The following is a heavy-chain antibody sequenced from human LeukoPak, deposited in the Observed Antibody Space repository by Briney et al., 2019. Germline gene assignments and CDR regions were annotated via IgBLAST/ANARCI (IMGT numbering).Heavy chain of an antibody. CDR2: INGDGSTT. J-gene: IGHJ4*02. D-gene: IGHD6-6*01. CDR1: GFTFSSYW. V-gene: IGHV3-74*01. CDR3: ARRTSSHHPYYFDY. Sequence: PGGSLRLSCAASGFTFSSYWMHWVRQAPGKGLMWLSRINGDGSTTNYADSVRGRFTISRDNAKNTLYLQMNSLGAEDTAVYYCARRTSSHHPYYFDYWGQGTLLTVSS.